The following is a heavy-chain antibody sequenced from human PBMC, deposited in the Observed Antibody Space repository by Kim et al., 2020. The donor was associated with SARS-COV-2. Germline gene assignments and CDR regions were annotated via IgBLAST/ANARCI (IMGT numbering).Heavy chain of an antibody. J-gene: IGHJ5*02. CDR2: IIPIFGTA. D-gene: IGHD6-13*01. V-gene: IGHV1-69*13. CDR1: GGTFSSYA. Sequence: SVKVSCKASGGTFSSYAISWVRQAPGQGLERMGGIIPIFGTANYAQKFQGRVTITADESTSTAYMELSSLRSEDTAVYYCARVSSSWDNWFDPWGQGTLVTVSS. CDR3: ARVSSSWDNWFDP.